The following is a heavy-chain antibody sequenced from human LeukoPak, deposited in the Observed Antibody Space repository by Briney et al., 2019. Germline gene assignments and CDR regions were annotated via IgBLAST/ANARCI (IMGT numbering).Heavy chain of an antibody. V-gene: IGHV1-18*01. Sequence: ASVKVSFKASGYTFTIYGISWVRQSPGQGLEWFGCINAYNGNTNYAQKLQGRVTMNTDTSTSTAYMELRSLRSDDTAVYYCARDITVTTITYHYYYMDVWGKGTTVTISS. CDR3: ARDITVTTITYHYYYMDV. CDR2: INAYNGNT. CDR1: GYTFTIYG. J-gene: IGHJ6*03. D-gene: IGHD4-17*01.